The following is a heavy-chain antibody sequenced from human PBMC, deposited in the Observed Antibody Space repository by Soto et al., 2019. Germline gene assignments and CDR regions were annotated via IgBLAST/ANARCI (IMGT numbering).Heavy chain of an antibody. J-gene: IGHJ6*02. Sequence: SQTLSLTCAISGDSVSSNSAAWNWIRQSPSRGLEWLGRTYYRSKWYNYYAVSVKSRITINPGTSKNQFSLQLHSLPPEDTAVYYCARDSPGAKTFYYHYGLDVWGQGTTVTVSS. V-gene: IGHV6-1*01. CDR1: GDSVSSNSAA. CDR3: ARDSPGAKTFYYHYGLDV. CDR2: TYYRSKWYN.